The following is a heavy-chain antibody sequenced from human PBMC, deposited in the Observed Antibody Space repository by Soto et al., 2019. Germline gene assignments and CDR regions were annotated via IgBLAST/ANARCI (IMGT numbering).Heavy chain of an antibody. D-gene: IGHD5-18*01. Sequence: GGSLRLSCAASGFTFSSYAMHWVRQAPGKGLEWVAVISYDGSNKYYADYVNGRFTISRDNCKFTLYLQMNSLRAEDTAVYYCARDPLWGTAMVLWYFELWGRGVLVTVSS. CDR2: ISYDGSNK. J-gene: IGHJ2*01. CDR3: ARDPLWGTAMVLWYFEL. V-gene: IGHV3-30-3*01. CDR1: GFTFSSYA.